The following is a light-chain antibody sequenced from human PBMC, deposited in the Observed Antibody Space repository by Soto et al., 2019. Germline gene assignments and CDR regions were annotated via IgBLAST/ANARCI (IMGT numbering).Light chain of an antibody. CDR1: QGISSR. Sequence: DIQMTQSPSSVSASVGDRVTITCRASQGISSRLAWYQQKPGKAPKFLMYDASTLPGAAPSRFSGGGSGTDFTLTISSLHPEDFATYYCQQANSFPPTFGRGTKLEIK. J-gene: IGKJ2*01. V-gene: IGKV1-12*01. CDR2: DAS. CDR3: QQANSFPPT.